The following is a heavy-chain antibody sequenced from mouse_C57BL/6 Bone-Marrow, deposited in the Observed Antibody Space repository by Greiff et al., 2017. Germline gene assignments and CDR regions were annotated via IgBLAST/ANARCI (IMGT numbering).Heavy chain of an antibody. V-gene: IGHV1-50*01. CDR1: GYTFTSYW. CDR2: LDPSDSYT. D-gene: IGHD2-3*01. Sequence: QVQLKQPGAELVKPGASVKLSCKASGYTFTSYWMQWVKQRPGQGLEWIGELDPSDSYTNYNQKFKGKATLTVDTSSSTAYMQLRSLTSEDSAVYYCARSDGYYAGDYAMDYWGQGTSVTVTS. J-gene: IGHJ4*01. CDR3: ARSDGYYAGDYAMDY.